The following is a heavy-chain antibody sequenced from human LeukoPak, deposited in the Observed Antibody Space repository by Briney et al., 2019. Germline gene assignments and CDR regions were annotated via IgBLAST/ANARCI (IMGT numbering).Heavy chain of an antibody. CDR3: AKYGSGTYYNGLY. CDR2: ISVSGGST. Sequence: GGSLILSCAASGFTFSNYAMTWVRQAPGKGLQWVSTISVSGGSTYYADSVKGRFTISRDTSKSTLYLQMNSLRDEDTAVYYCAKYGSGTYYNGLYWGQGTLVTVSS. D-gene: IGHD3-10*01. V-gene: IGHV3-23*01. J-gene: IGHJ4*02. CDR1: GFTFSNYA.